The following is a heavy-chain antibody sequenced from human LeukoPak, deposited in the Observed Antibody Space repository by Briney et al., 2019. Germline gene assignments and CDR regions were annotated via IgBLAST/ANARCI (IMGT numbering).Heavy chain of an antibody. CDR3: ATSRGSWPDYFDY. CDR2: ITDSGTTI. CDR1: GLTVSSNC. Sequence: GGSLRLSCAASGLTVSSNCMSWVRQAPGKGLEWVSYITDSGTTIYYADSVKGRFTISRDNAKNSLYLQMNSLRAEDTAVYYCATSRGSWPDYFDYWGQGTLVTVSS. V-gene: IGHV3-11*04. D-gene: IGHD6-13*01. J-gene: IGHJ4*02.